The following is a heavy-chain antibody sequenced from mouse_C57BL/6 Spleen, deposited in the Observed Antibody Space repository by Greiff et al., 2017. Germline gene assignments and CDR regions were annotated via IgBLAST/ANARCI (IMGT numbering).Heavy chain of an antibody. CDR1: GFTFSSYA. V-gene: IGHV5-4*01. CDR3: ASQLTGTKGFAY. Sequence: EVQGVESGGGLVKPGGSLKLSCAASGFTFSSYAMSWVRQTPEKRLEWVATISDGGSYTYYPDNVKGRFTISRDNAKNNLYLQMSHLKSEDTAMYYCASQLTGTKGFAYWGQGTLVTVSA. CDR2: ISDGGSYT. D-gene: IGHD4-1*01. J-gene: IGHJ3*01.